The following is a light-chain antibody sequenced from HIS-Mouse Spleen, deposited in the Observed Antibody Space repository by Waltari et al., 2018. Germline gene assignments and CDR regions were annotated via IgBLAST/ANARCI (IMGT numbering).Light chain of an antibody. CDR1: SSHIVNNA. CDR2: DDG. CDR3: AAWDDRLNGWV. Sequence: QSVLTQPPSVSEAPRQRVTISCPGNSSHIVNNAVNRYQQLPGKAPTLLIYDDGMLPSGVSDRVSGSRSGASASLAVGGLQAGDGADYDCAAWDDRLNGWVFGGGTKLTV. V-gene: IGLV1-36*01. J-gene: IGLJ3*02.